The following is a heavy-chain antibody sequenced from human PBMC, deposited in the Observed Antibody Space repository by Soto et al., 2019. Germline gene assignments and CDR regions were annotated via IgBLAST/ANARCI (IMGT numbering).Heavy chain of an antibody. J-gene: IGHJ5*02. V-gene: IGHV1-18*01. CDR1: GYTFTSYG. CDR2: ISAKTGNT. Sequence: QVQLVQSETEVEKPGASVKVSCKASGYTFTSYGISWLRQAPGQGLEWMGWISAKTGNTNYARNFQGRVTVTTDTSTSTAYMELRSLKYEDTAVYYCARDSSSSSLRFDPWGQGTLVTVSS. D-gene: IGHD6-6*01. CDR3: ARDSSSSSLRFDP.